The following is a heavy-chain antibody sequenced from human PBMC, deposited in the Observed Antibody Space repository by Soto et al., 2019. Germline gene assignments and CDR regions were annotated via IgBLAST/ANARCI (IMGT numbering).Heavy chain of an antibody. CDR2: ISDSGST. CDR3: ARERGYRGYTDNWFDP. V-gene: IGHV4-59*01. Sequence: SATLSLTCPVAGGSIGSYYWSWIRQPPGKGLEWIGYISDSGSTNYNPPFKSRVTISVDMSKNQFSLKLSSVTAADTAVYYCARERGYRGYTDNWFDPWGQGTLVTVSS. J-gene: IGHJ5*02. D-gene: IGHD5-12*01. CDR1: GGSIGSYY.